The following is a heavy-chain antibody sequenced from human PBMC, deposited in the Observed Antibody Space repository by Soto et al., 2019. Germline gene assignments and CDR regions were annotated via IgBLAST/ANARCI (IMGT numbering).Heavy chain of an antibody. CDR2: ISGSGGST. CDR3: AKSRVDYGDYAFDI. D-gene: IGHD4-17*01. CDR1: GFTFSSYA. Sequence: GGSLRLSCAASGFTFSSYAMSWVRQAQGKGLEWVSAISGSGGSTYYADSVKGRFTIARANSKNTLYLQMNSLRAEDTAVYYCAKSRVDYGDYAFDIWGQGTMVTVSS. V-gene: IGHV3-23*01. J-gene: IGHJ3*02.